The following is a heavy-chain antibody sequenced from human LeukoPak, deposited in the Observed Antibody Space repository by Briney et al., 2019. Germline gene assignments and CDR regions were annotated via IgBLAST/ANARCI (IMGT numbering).Heavy chain of an antibody. D-gene: IGHD3-10*01. CDR1: GFTFSNYA. CDR3: AKDSDYYYGSGSEFDY. Sequence: GGSLRLSCAASGFTFSNYAMSWVRQAPGKGLEWVSGFDGSGDGTYYVDSVKGRFTISRDNSENTVYLQMNSVRAEDTAVYYCAKDSDYYYGSGSEFDYWGQGTLVTVSS. J-gene: IGHJ4*02. CDR2: FDGSGDGT. V-gene: IGHV3-23*01.